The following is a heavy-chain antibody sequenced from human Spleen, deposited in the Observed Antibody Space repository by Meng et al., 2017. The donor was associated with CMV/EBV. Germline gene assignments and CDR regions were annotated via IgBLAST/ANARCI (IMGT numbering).Heavy chain of an antibody. Sequence: GESLKISCAASGFTFSSYAMHWVRQAPGKGLEWVAVISYDGSNKYYADSVKGRFTISRDNSKNTLYLQMNSLRAEDTAVYYCARDIAAAGTGSNWGQGTLVTVSS. J-gene: IGHJ4*02. V-gene: IGHV3-30*04. CDR3: ARDIAAAGTGSN. D-gene: IGHD6-13*01. CDR2: ISYDGSNK. CDR1: GFTFSSYA.